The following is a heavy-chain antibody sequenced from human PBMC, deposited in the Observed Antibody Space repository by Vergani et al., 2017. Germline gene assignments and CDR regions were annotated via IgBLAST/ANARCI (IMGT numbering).Heavy chain of an antibody. CDR2: IIPIFGTA. J-gene: IGHJ6*03. D-gene: IGHD3-22*01. Sequence: QVQLVQSGAEVKKPGSSVKVSCKASGGTFSSYAISWVRQAPXQGLEWMGGIIPIFGTANYAQKFQGRVTITADESTSTAYMELSSLRSEDTAVYYCARDRYYDPLETSASYYYMDVWGKGTTVTVSS. CDR1: GGTFSSYA. V-gene: IGHV1-69*01. CDR3: ARDRYYDPLETSASYYYMDV.